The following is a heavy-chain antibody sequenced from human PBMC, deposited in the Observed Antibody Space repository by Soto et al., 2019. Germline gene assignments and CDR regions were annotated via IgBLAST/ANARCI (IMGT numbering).Heavy chain of an antibody. J-gene: IGHJ4*02. D-gene: IGHD2-15*01. CDR1: GYTFTSYG. CDR3: ARDLGGWPDY. Sequence: ASVKVSCKASGYTFTSYGISWVRQAPGQGLEWMGWINAGNGNTKYSQKFQGRVTITRDTSARTAYMELSSLRSEDTAVYYCARDLGGWPDYWGQGTLVTVSS. CDR2: INAGNGNT. V-gene: IGHV1-3*01.